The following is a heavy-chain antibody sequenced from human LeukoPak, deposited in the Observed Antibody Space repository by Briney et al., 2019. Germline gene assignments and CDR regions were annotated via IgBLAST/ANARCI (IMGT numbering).Heavy chain of an antibody. CDR2: IYHSGST. V-gene: IGHV4-38-2*01. D-gene: IGHD1-20*01. Sequence: SETLSLTCAVSGYSISSGYYWGWIRPPPGKRQEWIGSIYHSGSTYYNPSLKSRVTISVDTSKNQFSLKLSSVTAADTAVYYCARQNRANWNYFDYWGQGTLVTVSS. CDR3: ARQNRANWNYFDY. J-gene: IGHJ4*02. CDR1: GYSISSGYY.